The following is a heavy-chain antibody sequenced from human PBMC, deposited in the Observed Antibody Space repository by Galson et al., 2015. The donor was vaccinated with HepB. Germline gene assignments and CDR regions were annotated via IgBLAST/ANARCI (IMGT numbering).Heavy chain of an antibody. D-gene: IGHD5-12*01. V-gene: IGHV4-61*02. J-gene: IGHJ6*03. CDR1: GGSISSGYYY. CDR3: ARVVATITGDNYMDV. Sequence: QVQLQESGPGLVKPSETLSLTCTVSGGSISSGYYYWRWIRQPAGKGLEWIGRIYTSGNTNYNPSLKSRVTMSVDTSKNQFSLKLSSVTAADTAVYYCARVVATITGDNYMDVWGKGTTVTVSS. CDR2: IYTSGNT.